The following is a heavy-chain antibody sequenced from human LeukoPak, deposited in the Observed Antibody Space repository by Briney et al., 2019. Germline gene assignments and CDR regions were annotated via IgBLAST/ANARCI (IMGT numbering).Heavy chain of an antibody. CDR2: FNSDGRST. V-gene: IGHV3-74*01. D-gene: IGHD1-14*01. CDR1: GFTFSTYW. J-gene: IGHJ4*02. Sequence: GGSLRLSCAASGFTFSTYWMHWVCQAPGKGLVWVSRFNSDGRSTYYADSVKGRFTISRDNAKNTLYLHMNSLRAEDTAVYYCARGRYYLDSWGQGTLVTVSS. CDR3: ARGRYYLDS.